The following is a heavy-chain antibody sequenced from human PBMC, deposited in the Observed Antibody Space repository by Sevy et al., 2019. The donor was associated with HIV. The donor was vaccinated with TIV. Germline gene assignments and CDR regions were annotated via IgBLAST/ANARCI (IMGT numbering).Heavy chain of an antibody. Sequence: SETLSLTCAVSGGSIGAGDYSWSWIRQHPGKGLEWVGYIFHSGKTYFNSSLEGRVTISVHTSKTQFSLKVTSVTAADTAIYYCARHGGGSNYYAMDVWGQGTTVTVSS. J-gene: IGHJ6*02. CDR2: IFHSGKT. V-gene: IGHV4-31*11. CDR3: ARHGGGSNYYAMDV. D-gene: IGHD2-15*01. CDR1: GGSIGAGDYS.